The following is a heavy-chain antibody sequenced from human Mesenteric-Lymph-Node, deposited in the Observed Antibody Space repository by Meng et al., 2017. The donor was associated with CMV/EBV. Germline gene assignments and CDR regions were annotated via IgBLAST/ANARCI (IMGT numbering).Heavy chain of an antibody. CDR2: SNAGNGDT. V-gene: IGHV1-3*01. Sequence: YNFSTYYMHWVRQAPGQGLEWMGWSNAGNGDTKHSQNFQGRVTITRDTSASTVYMELSSLRSEDTAVYYCARSYYSSISSYTPFDYWGQGTLVTVSS. CDR1: YNFSTYY. J-gene: IGHJ4*02. D-gene: IGHD2-2*01. CDR3: ARSYYSSISSYTPFDY.